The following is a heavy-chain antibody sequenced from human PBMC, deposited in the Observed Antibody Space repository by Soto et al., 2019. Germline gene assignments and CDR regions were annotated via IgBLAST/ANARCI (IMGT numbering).Heavy chain of an antibody. CDR2: ISSSSSTI. D-gene: IGHD2-8*01. J-gene: IGHJ6*03. Sequence: GGSLRLSCAASGFTFSSYSMNWVRQAPGKGLEWVSYISSSSSTIYYADSVKGRFTISRDNAKNSLYLQMNSLRAEDTAVYYCARGRMVEDDQGPYYYYMDVWGKGTPVTV. CDR1: GFTFSSYS. V-gene: IGHV3-48*01. CDR3: ARGRMVEDDQGPYYYYMDV.